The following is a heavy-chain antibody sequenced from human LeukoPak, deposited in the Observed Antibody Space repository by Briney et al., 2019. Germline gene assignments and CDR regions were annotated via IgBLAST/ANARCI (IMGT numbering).Heavy chain of an antibody. V-gene: IGHV3-23*01. CDR1: GFTFSDFG. D-gene: IGHD1-26*01. Sequence: PGRSLRLSCAASGFTFSDFGMHWVRQAPGKGLEWVSSMSAGGGVTYYADSVKGRFTISRYNSKKTVFLQMNSLGADDTAVYYCAKAGWYSAKTYATYDDAYDIWGRGTMVTVSS. CDR2: MSAGGGVT. J-gene: IGHJ3*02. CDR3: AKAGWYSAKTYATYDDAYDI.